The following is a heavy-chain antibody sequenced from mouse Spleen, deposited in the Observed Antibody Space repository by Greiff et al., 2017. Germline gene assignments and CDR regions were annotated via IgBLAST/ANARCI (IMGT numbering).Heavy chain of an antibody. CDR3: ALKRVIYYYGSMDY. J-gene: IGHJ4*01. V-gene: IGHV1-55*01. CDR2: IYPGSGST. D-gene: IGHD1-1*01. CDR1: GYTFTSYW. Sequence: QVQLQQSGAELVKPGASVKMSCKASGYTFTSYWITWVKQRPGQGLEWIGDIYPGSGSTNYNEKFKSKATLTVDTSSSTAYMQLSSLTSEDSAVYYCALKRVIYYYGSMDYWGQGTSVTVSS.